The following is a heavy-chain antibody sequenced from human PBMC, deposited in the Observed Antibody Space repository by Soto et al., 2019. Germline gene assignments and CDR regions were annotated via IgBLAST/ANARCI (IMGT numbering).Heavy chain of an antibody. V-gene: IGHV4-39*07. J-gene: IGHJ3*02. CDR3: AAPGYGSGSRGAFDI. Sequence: SETLSLTCTVAAGSISSSSYYWGRIRQPPGKGLEWIGGIYYSGSTYYNPSLKSRVTISVDTSKNQFSLKLSSVTAADTAVYYCAAPGYGSGSRGAFDIWGQGTMVTVSS. CDR1: AGSISSSSYY. CDR2: IYYSGST. D-gene: IGHD2-15*01.